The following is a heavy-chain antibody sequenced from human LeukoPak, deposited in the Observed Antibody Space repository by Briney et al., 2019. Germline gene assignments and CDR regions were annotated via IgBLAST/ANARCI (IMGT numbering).Heavy chain of an antibody. CDR1: GYSISNGYY. V-gene: IGHV4-38-2*02. Sequence: SETLSLTCTVSGYSISNGYYWGRIRPPPGKGLEWIGYFYYSGSTNYNPSLKSRVSISVDTSKNQFSLKLRSVTAADTAVYYCARAYSSSWYWNWFDPWGQGTLVTVSS. CDR3: ARAYSSSWYWNWFDP. CDR2: FYYSGST. D-gene: IGHD6-13*01. J-gene: IGHJ5*02.